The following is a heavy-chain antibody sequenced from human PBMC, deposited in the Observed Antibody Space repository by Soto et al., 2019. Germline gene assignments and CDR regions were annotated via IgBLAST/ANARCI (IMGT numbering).Heavy chain of an antibody. D-gene: IGHD3-10*01. CDR3: ARDRGRYYYYYGMDV. V-gene: IGHV3-33*01. Sequence: QVQLVESGGGVVQPGRSLRLSCAASGFTFSSYGMHWVRQAPGKGLEWVAVIWYDGSNKYYADSVKGRFTISRDNSKNTLYLQMNSLRAEDTAVYYCARDRGRYYYYYGMDVWGQGTTVTVSS. CDR2: IWYDGSNK. CDR1: GFTFSSYG. J-gene: IGHJ6*02.